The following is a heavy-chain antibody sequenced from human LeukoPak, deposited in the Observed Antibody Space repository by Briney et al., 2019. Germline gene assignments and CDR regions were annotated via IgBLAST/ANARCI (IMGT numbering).Heavy chain of an antibody. J-gene: IGHJ3*02. CDR3: ARVRGDGYNYAFDI. CDR1: GGSISSSSYY. V-gene: IGHV4-39*01. CDR2: IYYSGST. Sequence: SETLSLTCTVSGGSISSSSYYWGWIRQPPGTGLEWIGSIYYSGSTYYNPSLKSRVTISVDTSKNQFSLKLSSVTAADTAVYYCARVRGDGYNYAFDIWGQGTMVTVSS. D-gene: IGHD5-24*01.